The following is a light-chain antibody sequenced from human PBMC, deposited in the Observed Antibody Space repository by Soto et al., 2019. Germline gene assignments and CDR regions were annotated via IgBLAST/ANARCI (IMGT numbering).Light chain of an antibody. V-gene: IGLV2-8*01. J-gene: IGLJ1*01. Sequence: QSVLTQLPSASGSPGQSVTISCTGTSSDVGGYNYVSWYQQHPGKAPRLMIYDVIKRPSGVPDRFSGSKSGNTASLTVSGLQAEDEAAYYCSSYAGSTNFVFGPGTKLTVL. CDR2: DVI. CDR3: SSYAGSTNFV. CDR1: SSDVGGYNY.